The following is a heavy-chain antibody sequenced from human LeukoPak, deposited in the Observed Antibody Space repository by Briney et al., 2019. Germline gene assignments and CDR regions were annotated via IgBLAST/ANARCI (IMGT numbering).Heavy chain of an antibody. D-gene: IGHD2-15*01. CDR1: GYTFTNYD. Sequence: ASVKVSCKASGYTFTNYDIKWVRQATGQGLEWMGWMNPNSGNTGYAQNFQGRVTITMNTSISTAYMELSSPRSDDTAVYYCARGIAPVYYMDVWGIGTTVTVSS. V-gene: IGHV1-8*03. J-gene: IGHJ6*03. CDR2: MNPNSGNT. CDR3: ARGIAPVYYMDV.